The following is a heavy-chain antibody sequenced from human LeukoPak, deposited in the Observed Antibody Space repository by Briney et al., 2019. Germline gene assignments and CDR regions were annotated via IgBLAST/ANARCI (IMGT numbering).Heavy chain of an antibody. V-gene: IGHV3-74*01. J-gene: IGHJ4*02. CDR2: INSDGSST. Sequence: PGGSLRLCCAASGFTFGSYWTHWVGPAARLWLVLVSRINSDGSSTGYADSVKGRFTISRDNAKNTLYLQMNSLRVEDTAVYYCARESGYTRGWYVGYFDYWGQGTQVTVSS. CDR1: GFTFGSYW. D-gene: IGHD6-19*01. CDR3: ARESGYTRGWYVGYFDY.